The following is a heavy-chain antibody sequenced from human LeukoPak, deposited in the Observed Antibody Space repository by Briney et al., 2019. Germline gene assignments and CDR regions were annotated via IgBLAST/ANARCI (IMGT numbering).Heavy chain of an antibody. J-gene: IGHJ3*02. D-gene: IGHD3-9*01. CDR2: INPSGGST. CDR3: ARDTSYYDILTGHTRYAFDI. CDR1: GYTFTSYY. Sequence: ASVKVSCKASGYTFTSYYMHWVRQAPGQGLEWMGIINPSGGSTSYAQKFQGRVTMTRAMSTSTVYMELSSLRSEDTAVYYCARDTSYYDILTGHTRYAFDIWGQGTMVTVSS. V-gene: IGHV1-46*01.